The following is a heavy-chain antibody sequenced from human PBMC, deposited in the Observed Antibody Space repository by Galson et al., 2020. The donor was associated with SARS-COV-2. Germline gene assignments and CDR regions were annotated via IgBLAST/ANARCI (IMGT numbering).Heavy chain of an antibody. Sequence: GESLKISCVASGFTFSSYAMSWVRQAPGKGLEWISVISGTGGSTYYADSVKGRFTISRDNSKNTLYLQMNSLRAEDTAVYYCAREDTDARITMVRGVPGNYYGMDVWGQGTTVTVSS. D-gene: IGHD3-10*01. V-gene: IGHV3-23*01. CDR2: ISGTGGST. J-gene: IGHJ6*02. CDR1: GFTFSSYA. CDR3: AREDTDARITMVRGVPGNYYGMDV.